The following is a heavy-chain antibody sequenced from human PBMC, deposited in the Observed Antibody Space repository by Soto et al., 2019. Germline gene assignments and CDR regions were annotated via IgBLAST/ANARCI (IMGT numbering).Heavy chain of an antibody. V-gene: IGHV1-69*06. CDR1: GGTFSSYA. J-gene: IGHJ4*02. CDR2: IIPIFGTA. CDR3: ARDGGGGSFQMGY. Sequence: QVQLVQSGAEVKKPGSSVKVSCKASGGTFSSYAISWVRQAPGPGLEWLGGIIPIFGTANDAQTFQARVTITADKSTSTAYMALSSLRSDDTAVYYCARDGGGGSFQMGYWGQGTLVTFSS. D-gene: IGHD2-15*01.